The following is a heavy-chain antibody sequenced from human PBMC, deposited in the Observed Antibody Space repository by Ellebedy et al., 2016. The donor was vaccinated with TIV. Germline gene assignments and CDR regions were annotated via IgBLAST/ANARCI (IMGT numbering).Heavy chain of an antibody. D-gene: IGHD5-24*01. V-gene: IGHV3-23*01. CDR3: TKLRDGYNQFDY. Sequence: GESLKISCAASGFVFGSSAMSWVRQAPGKGLEWVSAIGDSGDYTYYADSVTSRFTISRDNSRDTLYLQMDSLRADDTAIYYCTKLRDGYNQFDYWGQGALVTVSS. CDR2: IGDSGDYT. J-gene: IGHJ4*02. CDR1: GFVFGSSA.